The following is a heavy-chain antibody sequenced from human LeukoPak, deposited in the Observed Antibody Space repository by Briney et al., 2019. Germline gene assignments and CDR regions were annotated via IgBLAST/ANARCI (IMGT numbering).Heavy chain of an antibody. V-gene: IGHV3-21*01. CDR3: ARDLYRIVVVPHYFDY. J-gene: IGHJ4*02. Sequence: PGGSLRLSCAASGFTFSSYTMNWVRQAPGKGLEWVSSISSSSSYIYYADSVKGRFTISRDNANNSLYLQMNSLRAEDTAVYYCARDLYRIVVVPHYFDYWGQGTLVTVSS. CDR1: GFTFSSYT. D-gene: IGHD3-22*01. CDR2: ISSSSSYI.